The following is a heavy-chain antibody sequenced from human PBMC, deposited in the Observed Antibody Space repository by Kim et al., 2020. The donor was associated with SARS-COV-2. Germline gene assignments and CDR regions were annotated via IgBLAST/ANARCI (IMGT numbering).Heavy chain of an antibody. V-gene: IGHV3-30*18. D-gene: IGHD4-17*01. J-gene: IGHJ6*03. CDR2: ISYDGSNK. CDR3: AKEGATVVRGYYYYYMDV. CDR1: GFTFSSYG. Sequence: GGSLRLSCAASGFTFSSYGMHWVRQAPGKGLEWVAVISYDGSNKYYADSVKGRFTISRDNSKNTLYLQMNSLRAEDTAVYYCAKEGATVVRGYYYYYMDVWGKGTTVTVSS.